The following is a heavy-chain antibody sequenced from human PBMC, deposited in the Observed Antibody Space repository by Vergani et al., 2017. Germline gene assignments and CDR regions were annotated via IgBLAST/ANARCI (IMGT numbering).Heavy chain of an antibody. V-gene: IGHV5-51*01. J-gene: IGHJ6*02. D-gene: IGHD6-6*01. CDR1: GYSFTSYW. CDR2: IYPGDSDT. CDR3: ARDDSSSPSNVHYGMDV. Sequence: EVQLVQSGAEVKKPGESLKISCKGSGYSFTSYWIGWVRQMPGKGLGWMGIIYPGDSDTRYSPSFQGQVTISADKSISTAYLQWSSLKASDTAMYYCARDDSSSPSNVHYGMDVWGQGTTVTVSS.